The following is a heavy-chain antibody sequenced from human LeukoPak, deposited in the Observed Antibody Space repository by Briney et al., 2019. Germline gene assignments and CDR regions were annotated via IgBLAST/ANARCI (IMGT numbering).Heavy chain of an antibody. CDR2: IYYSGST. CDR1: GDSINSGGYY. D-gene: IGHD3-22*01. V-gene: IGHV4-31*03. J-gene: IGHJ1*01. CDR3: ASQANFYDSSGYFRP. Sequence: PSETLSLTCTVSGDSINSGGYYWTWIRQHPGRGLEWIGYIYYSGSTYYNPSLRSRVTLSLDTFKNQFSLNLNSVTAADTAVYYCASQANFYDSSGYFRPWGQGTLVTVSS.